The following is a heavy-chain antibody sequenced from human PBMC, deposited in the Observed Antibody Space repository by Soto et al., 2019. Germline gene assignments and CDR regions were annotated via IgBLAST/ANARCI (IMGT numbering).Heavy chain of an antibody. Sequence: PGGSLRLSCAASGFTFSSYGMHWVRQAPGKGLEWVAVIWHDGSNKYYADSVKGRFTISRDNSKNTLYLQMNSLRAEDTAVYYCARVRGYYDSSGYGAFDIWGQGTMVTVSS. J-gene: IGHJ3*02. CDR1: GFTFSSYG. D-gene: IGHD3-22*01. V-gene: IGHV3-33*01. CDR2: IWHDGSNK. CDR3: ARVRGYYDSSGYGAFDI.